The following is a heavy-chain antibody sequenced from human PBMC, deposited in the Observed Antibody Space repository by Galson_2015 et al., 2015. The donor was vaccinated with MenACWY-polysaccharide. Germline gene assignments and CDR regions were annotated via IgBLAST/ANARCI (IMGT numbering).Heavy chain of an antibody. CDR2: MNPHSGNT. V-gene: IGHV1-8*01. J-gene: IGHJ4*02. D-gene: IGHD2-15*01. Sequence: SVKVSCKASGYSFTSNDINWVRQATGQGLEWMGWMNPHSGNTGYSQRFQGRVTMTRNPSISTAYMELSSLGSDDTAIYYCASALPHTHYFEFWGQGTLVTVSS. CDR1: GYSFTSND. CDR3: ASALPHTHYFEF.